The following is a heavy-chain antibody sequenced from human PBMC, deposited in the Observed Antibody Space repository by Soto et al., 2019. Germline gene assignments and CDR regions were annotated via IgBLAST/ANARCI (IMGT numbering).Heavy chain of an antibody. CDR2: IDPNSGAT. CDR3: ARVPSGASRLDDVDI. D-gene: IGHD1-1*01. V-gene: IGHV1-2*02. J-gene: IGHJ1*01. CDR1: GYSFIAFY. Sequence: QVQLVQSGAEVKKPGASVKVSCKTSGYSFIAFYMHWVRQAPGQGLEWMGWIDPNSGATNYEQKFQGRVTMTRDTSITTAYMDLNRLRSDDTAVYFCARVPSGASRLDDVDIWGQCTLVPAS.